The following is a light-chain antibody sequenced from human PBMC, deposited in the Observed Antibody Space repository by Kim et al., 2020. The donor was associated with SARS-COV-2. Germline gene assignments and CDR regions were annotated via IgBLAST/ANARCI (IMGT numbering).Light chain of an antibody. CDR2: DNN. CDR3: AVWDSSLSAWV. Sequence: QSVLTQPPSVSAAPGQMVTISCSGGSSNIGNNYVSWYQQLPGTAPQLLIYDNNNRPSGIPDRFSGSKSGTSATLGITGLQTGDEADYYCAVWDSSLSAWVFGGGTQLTVL. V-gene: IGLV1-51*01. CDR1: SSNIGNNY. J-gene: IGLJ3*02.